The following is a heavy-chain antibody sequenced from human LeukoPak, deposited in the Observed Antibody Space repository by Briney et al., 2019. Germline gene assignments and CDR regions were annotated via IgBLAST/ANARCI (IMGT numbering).Heavy chain of an antibody. Sequence: GGSLRLSCAASGFTFSSYGMHWVRQAPGKGLEWVAFIRYDGSNKYYADSVKGRFTISRDNSKNTLYLQMNSLRAEGTAVYYCAKGGDYYYDSSYYMDVWGKGTTVTISS. CDR3: AKGGDYYYDSSYYMDV. V-gene: IGHV3-30*02. J-gene: IGHJ6*03. D-gene: IGHD3-22*01. CDR2: IRYDGSNK. CDR1: GFTFSSYG.